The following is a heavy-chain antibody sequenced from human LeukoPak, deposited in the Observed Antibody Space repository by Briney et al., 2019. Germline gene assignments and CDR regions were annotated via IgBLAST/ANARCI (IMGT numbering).Heavy chain of an antibody. J-gene: IGHJ4*02. Sequence: GGSLRLSCAASGFTFSSYSMNWVRQAPGKGLEWVSSISSSSSYIYYADSVRGRFTISRDNAKNSLYLQMNSLRAEDTAVYYCARDLTTVTGGGYWGQGTLVTVSS. D-gene: IGHD4-11*01. CDR3: ARDLTTVTGGGY. V-gene: IGHV3-21*01. CDR1: GFTFSSYS. CDR2: ISSSSSYI.